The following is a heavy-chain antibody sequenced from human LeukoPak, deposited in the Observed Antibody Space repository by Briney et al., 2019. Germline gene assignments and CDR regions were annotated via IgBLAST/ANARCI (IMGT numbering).Heavy chain of an antibody. D-gene: IGHD3-10*01. CDR1: GFTFSSYG. J-gene: IGHJ4*02. Sequence: HPGGSLRLSCAASGFTFSSYGMHWVRQAPGKGLEWVAFIRYDGSNKYYAASVKGRFTISRDNSKNTLYLQMNSLRAEDTAVYYCAKDQFWFGESNAFDYWGQGTLVTVSS. CDR3: AKDQFWFGESNAFDY. CDR2: IRYDGSNK. V-gene: IGHV3-30*02.